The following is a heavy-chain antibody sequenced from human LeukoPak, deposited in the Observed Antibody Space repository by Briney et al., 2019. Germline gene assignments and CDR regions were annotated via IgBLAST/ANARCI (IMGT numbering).Heavy chain of an antibody. CDR2: IYPRDGST. Sequence: ASVKVSCKASGYTFTSNYIHWVRQAPGQGLEWMGMIYPRDGSTSYAQKFQGRVTVTRDTSTSTVHMELSGLRSDDTAVYYCARGDGLYFDYWGQGTLVTVSS. D-gene: IGHD5-24*01. J-gene: IGHJ4*02. CDR1: GYTFTSNY. V-gene: IGHV1-46*01. CDR3: ARGDGLYFDY.